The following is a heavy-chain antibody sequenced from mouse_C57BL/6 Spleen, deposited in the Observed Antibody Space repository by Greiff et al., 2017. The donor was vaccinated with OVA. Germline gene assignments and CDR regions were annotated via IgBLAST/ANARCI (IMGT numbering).Heavy chain of an antibody. D-gene: IGHD3-1*01. J-gene: IGHJ3*01. CDR2: IYPGSGST. CDR3: SRHGDSSGHAWFAY. V-gene: IGHV1-62-2*01. CDR1: GYTFTEYT. Sequence: VQRVESGAELVKPGASVKLSCKASGYTFTEYTIHWVKQRSGQGLEWIGWIYPGSGSTKYNEKFKDKATLTVDKSSSTAYMELSSFTSVDSAVDFGSRHGDSSGHAWFAYWGQGTLVTVSA.